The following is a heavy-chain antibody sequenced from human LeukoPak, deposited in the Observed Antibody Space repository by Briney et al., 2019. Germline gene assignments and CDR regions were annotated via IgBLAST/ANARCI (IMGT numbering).Heavy chain of an antibody. J-gene: IGHJ4*02. CDR1: GGTFSSYA. CDR3: AGSGSYYNRYKFDY. V-gene: IGHV1-69*01. CDR2: IIPIFGTA. Sequence: GSSVKVSCKASGGTFSSYAISWVRQAPGQGLEWMGGIIPIFGTANYAQKFQGRVTITADESTSTAYMELSSLRSEDTAVYYCAGSGSYYNRYKFDYWGQGTLVTVSS. D-gene: IGHD3-10*01.